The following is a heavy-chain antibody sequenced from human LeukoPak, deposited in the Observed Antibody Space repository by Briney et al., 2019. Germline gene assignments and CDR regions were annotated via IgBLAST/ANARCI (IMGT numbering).Heavy chain of an antibody. CDR3: ARDPVAGEPGKGKPKDY. J-gene: IGHJ4*02. CDR1: GFTVSSNY. Sequence: GGSLRLSGAASGFTVSSNYMSWVGQAPGKGLNWASVIYSGGSTYYADSVKGRFTISRDNSKNTLYLQMNSLRAEDTAVYYCARDPVAGEPGKGKPKDYWGQGTLVTVSS. CDR2: IYSGGST. V-gene: IGHV3-66*02. D-gene: IGHD1-14*01.